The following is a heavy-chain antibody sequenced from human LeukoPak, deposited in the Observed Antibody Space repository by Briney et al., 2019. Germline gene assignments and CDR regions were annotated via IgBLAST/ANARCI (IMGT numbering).Heavy chain of an antibody. CDR1: GFIFSTYG. V-gene: IGHV3-30*18. CDR3: AKAYSYGYDAFDI. Sequence: GGSLRLSCAASGFIFSTYGMHWVRQAPGKGLEWVAVISYDGSNKYYADSVKGRFTISRDNSKNTLYLQMNSLRAEDTAVYYCAKAYSYGYDAFDIWGQGTMVTVSS. J-gene: IGHJ3*02. D-gene: IGHD5-18*01. CDR2: ISYDGSNK.